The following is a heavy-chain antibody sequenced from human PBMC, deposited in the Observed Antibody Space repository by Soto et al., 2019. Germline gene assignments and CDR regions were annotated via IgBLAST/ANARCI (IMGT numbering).Heavy chain of an antibody. CDR3: VKFFLVIRRPPRSTLFPTRRSFDL. CDR2: ISSNGGGT. D-gene: IGHD1-1*01. CDR1: GFTFSNYA. Sequence: PGGSLRLSCSVSGFTFSNYAMHWVRQAPGKGLEYVSAISSNGGGTYYADSVNGRFTISRDNSKNTLYLQKSSLRAEDTAVYYCVKFFLVIRRPPRSTLFPTRRSFDL. J-gene: IGHJ2*01. V-gene: IGHV3-64D*06.